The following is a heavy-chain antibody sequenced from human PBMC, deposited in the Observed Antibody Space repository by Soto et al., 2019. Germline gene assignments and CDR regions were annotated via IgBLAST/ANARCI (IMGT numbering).Heavy chain of an antibody. CDR3: ARAPVNYHYFDY. CDR2: IIPIFGTA. D-gene: IGHD4-4*01. V-gene: IGHV1-69*13. J-gene: IGHJ4*02. Sequence: GASLKVSCKASGGTFSSYAISWVRQAPGQGLEWMGGIIPIFGTANYAQKFQGRVTITADESTSTAYMELSSLRSEDTAVYYCARAPVNYHYFDYWGQGALVTVSS. CDR1: GGTFSSYA.